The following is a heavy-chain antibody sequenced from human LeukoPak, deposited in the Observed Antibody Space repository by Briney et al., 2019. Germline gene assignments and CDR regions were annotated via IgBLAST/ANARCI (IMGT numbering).Heavy chain of an antibody. Sequence: PSETLSLTCTVSGGSISSSSYYWGWIRQPPGKGLEWIGSIYYSGSTYYNPSLKSRVTISVDTSKNQFSLKLSSVTAADTAVYYCARDPVNIVGATDAFDIWGQGAMVTVSS. CDR2: IYYSGST. CDR1: GGSISSSSYY. V-gene: IGHV4-39*07. J-gene: IGHJ3*02. D-gene: IGHD1-26*01. CDR3: ARDPVNIVGATDAFDI.